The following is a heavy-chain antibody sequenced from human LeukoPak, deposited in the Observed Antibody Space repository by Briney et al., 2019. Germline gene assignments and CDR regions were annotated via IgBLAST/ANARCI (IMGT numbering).Heavy chain of an antibody. V-gene: IGHV3-23*01. CDR1: RFTFSNHY. CDR2: ISGSGGST. Sequence: GGSLRLSCVASRFTFSNHYMSWVRQAPGKGLEWVSAISGSGGSTYYADSVKGRFTISRDNSKNTLYLQMNSLRAEDTAVYYCAKGVYGPDAFDIWGQGTMVTVSS. CDR3: AKGVYGPDAFDI. D-gene: IGHD2-8*01. J-gene: IGHJ3*02.